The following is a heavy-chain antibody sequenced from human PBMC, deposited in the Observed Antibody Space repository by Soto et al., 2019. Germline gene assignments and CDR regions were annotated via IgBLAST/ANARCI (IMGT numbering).Heavy chain of an antibody. CDR2: ISWNSNTI. CDR1: GFTFDNYA. Sequence: GGSLRLSCAASGFTFDNYAMHWVRQAPGKGLEWVSGISWNSNTIAYADSVKGRFTISRDNAKNSLYLQMNSLRADDTAFYYCAKDTGRNWGQGTLVTVSS. V-gene: IGHV3-9*01. J-gene: IGHJ4*02. CDR3: AKDTGRN.